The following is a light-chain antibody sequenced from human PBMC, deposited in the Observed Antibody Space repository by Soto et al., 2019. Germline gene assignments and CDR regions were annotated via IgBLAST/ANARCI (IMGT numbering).Light chain of an antibody. V-gene: IGLV1-40*01. CDR1: GSNIGAGYD. J-gene: IGLJ3*02. Sequence: QSVLTQPPSVSGAPGQRVTISCTGAGSNIGAGYDVNWYQQVPGAAPKLLIYGNFNRPSGVPDRFSASKSGSSASLAITGLQAEDEADYYCQSYDSSLTGALVFAGGTKLTVL. CDR3: QSYDSSLTGALV. CDR2: GNF.